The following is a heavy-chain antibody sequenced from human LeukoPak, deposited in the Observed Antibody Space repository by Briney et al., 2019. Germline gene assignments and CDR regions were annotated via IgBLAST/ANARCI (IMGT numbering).Heavy chain of an antibody. J-gene: IGHJ4*02. D-gene: IGHD3-10*02. CDR3: ARTLLISVSIDY. CDR2: IYYSGST. CDR1: GDSISSYY. Sequence: SETLSLTCTVSGDSISSYYWSWIRQPPGKGLEWIGYIYYSGSTNYNPSLKSRVTISVDTSKNQFSLKLSSVTAADTAVYYCARTLLISVSIDYWGQGTLVTVSS. V-gene: IGHV4-59*08.